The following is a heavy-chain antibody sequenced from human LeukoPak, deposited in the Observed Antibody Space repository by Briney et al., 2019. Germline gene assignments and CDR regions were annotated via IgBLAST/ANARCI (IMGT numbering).Heavy chain of an antibody. CDR1: GGSFSGYY. CDR3: ARGARYYYDSSGSNYYYFDY. V-gene: IGHV4-34*01. J-gene: IGHJ4*02. CDR2: INHSGST. D-gene: IGHD3-22*01. Sequence: SETLSLTCAVYGGSFSGYYWSWIRQPPGKGLEWIGEINHSGSTNYNPSLKSRVTISVDTSKNQFSLKLSSVTAADTAVYYCARGARYYYDSSGSNYYYFDYWGQGTLVTVSS.